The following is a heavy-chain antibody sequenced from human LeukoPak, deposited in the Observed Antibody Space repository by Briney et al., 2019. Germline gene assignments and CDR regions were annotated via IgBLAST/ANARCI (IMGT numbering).Heavy chain of an antibody. CDR2: INSRSNNI. J-gene: IGHJ6*03. CDR1: GFSFSTYT. Sequence: GGSLRLSCAASGFSFSTYTMNWVRQAPGKGLEWVSSINSRSNNIYYVDSVKGRFTISRDNAKNSLYLQMNSLRAEDTAVYYCARDQQADYGDYYCYMDVWGKGASLTVSS. V-gene: IGHV3-21*01. D-gene: IGHD4-17*01. CDR3: ARDQQADYGDYYCYMDV.